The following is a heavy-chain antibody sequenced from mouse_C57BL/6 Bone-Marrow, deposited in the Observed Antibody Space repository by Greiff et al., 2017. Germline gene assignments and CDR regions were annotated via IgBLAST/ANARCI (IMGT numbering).Heavy chain of an antibody. D-gene: IGHD1-1*01. V-gene: IGHV14-2*01. CDR3: ALYGSSSYYFDY. Sequence: EVQLQQSGAELVKPGASVKLSCTASGFNIKDYYMHWVKQRTEQGLEWIGRIDPEDGETKYAPKFQGKATITADTSSNTAYLQLSILTSEDTSVYCGALYGSSSYYFDYWGQGTALTVSS. CDR1: GFNIKDYY. CDR2: IDPEDGET. J-gene: IGHJ2*01.